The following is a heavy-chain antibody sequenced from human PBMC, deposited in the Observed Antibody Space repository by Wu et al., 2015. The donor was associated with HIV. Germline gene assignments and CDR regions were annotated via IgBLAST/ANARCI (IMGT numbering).Heavy chain of an antibody. J-gene: IGHJ3*02. CDR2: TIPIFGPT. CDR3: NRGMQQWVNDAFDI. D-gene: IGHD3-16*01. Sequence: QVQVVQSGAEVKKPGSSVKVSCKVSGGTFTRYAIHWVRQAPGQGLEWMGRTIPIFGPTNYAQKFQGRVTMTRDTSTNTVNMQLGTLTSEDTAVYYCNRGMQQWVNDAFDIWGQGTMVTVSS. CDR1: GGTFTRYA. V-gene: IGHV1-69*05.